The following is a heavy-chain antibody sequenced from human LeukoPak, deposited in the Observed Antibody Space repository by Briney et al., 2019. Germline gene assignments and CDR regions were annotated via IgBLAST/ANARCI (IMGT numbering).Heavy chain of an antibody. Sequence: SETLSLTCAVYGGSFSGYYWSWIRQPPGKGLEWIGYIDYSGYTNYNPSLKSRVTISVDTSKNQFSLNLSSVTAADTAVYYCARGNSYYDSSDYFPWESFQHWGQGTLVTVSS. CDR2: IDYSGYT. J-gene: IGHJ1*01. CDR1: GGSFSGYY. V-gene: IGHV4-59*13. CDR3: ARGNSYYDSSDYFPWESFQH. D-gene: IGHD3-22*01.